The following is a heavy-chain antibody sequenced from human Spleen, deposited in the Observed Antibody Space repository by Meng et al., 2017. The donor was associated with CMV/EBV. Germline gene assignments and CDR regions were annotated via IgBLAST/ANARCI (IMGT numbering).Heavy chain of an antibody. CDR1: GDSIGNYF. D-gene: IGHD5-12*01. V-gene: IGHV4-59*01. J-gene: IGHJ4*02. CDR2: INYSGSI. CDR3: ARVPGSRRAGGGGSLIDAVIRKVTTKGYYFDY. Sequence: SETLSLTCTVSGDSIGNYFCYWIRHAPGKGLEWIGYINYSGSIEYNPALKSRVVIAVDKSQEQFSLRLSSVTAADTAVYYCARVPGSRRAGGGGSLIDAVIRKVTTKGYYFDYWGQGMLVTVSS.